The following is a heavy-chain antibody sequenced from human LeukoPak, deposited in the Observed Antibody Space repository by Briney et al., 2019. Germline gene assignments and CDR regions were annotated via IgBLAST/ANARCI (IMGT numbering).Heavy chain of an antibody. CDR1: GFTFSNYA. CDR3: AKVERTSSWFSDY. V-gene: IGHV3-23*01. Sequence: PGGSLRLSCAASGFTFSNYAMSWVRQAPGKGLEWVSAISGGGGSTYYADPVKGRFTISRDNSKNTLYLQMNSLRAEDTAVYYCAKVERTSSWFSDYWGQGTLVTVSS. J-gene: IGHJ4*02. D-gene: IGHD6-13*01. CDR2: ISGGGGST.